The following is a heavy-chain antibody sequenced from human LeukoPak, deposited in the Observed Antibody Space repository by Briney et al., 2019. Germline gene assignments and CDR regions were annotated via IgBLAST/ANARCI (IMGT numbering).Heavy chain of an antibody. V-gene: IGHV3-74*01. CDR1: GFTFSSYW. D-gene: IGHD1-26*01. CDR2: INSDGSST. CDR3: ARSPRYGGCLGGFDY. J-gene: IGHJ4*02. Sequence: PGGSLRLSCAASGFTFSSYWMHWVRQAPGKGLVWVSRINSDGSSTSYADSVKGRFTISRDNAKNSLYLQMNSLRAEDTAVYYCARSPRYGGCLGGFDYWGQGTLVTVSS.